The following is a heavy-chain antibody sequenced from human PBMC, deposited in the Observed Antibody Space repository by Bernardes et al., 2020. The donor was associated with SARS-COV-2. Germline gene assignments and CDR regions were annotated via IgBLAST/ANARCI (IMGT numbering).Heavy chain of an antibody. CDR3: ARDRPYDFWSGHAGWFDP. V-gene: IGHV1-2*02. Sequence: ASVKVSCKASGYTFTGYYIHWVRQAPGQGLEWMGWINPNSGGTTYAQKFQGRVTMTRDTSINTAYMELSSLRSDDTAVYYCARDRPYDFWSGHAGWFDPWGKGTLVTVSS. CDR1: GYTFTGYY. D-gene: IGHD3-3*01. CDR2: INPNSGGT. J-gene: IGHJ5*02.